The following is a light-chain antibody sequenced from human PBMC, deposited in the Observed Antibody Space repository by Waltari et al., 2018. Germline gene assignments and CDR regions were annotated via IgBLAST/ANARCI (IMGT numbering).Light chain of an antibody. CDR2: AVT. J-gene: IGLJ1*01. V-gene: IGLV2-23*02. CDR3: CSYAGSTTSSVV. CDR1: SSAVGGYSL. Sequence: QSALTQPASVSGSPGQSITISCTGSSSAVGGYSLVSLYQQHPGKAPKLMIYAVTKRPSGVSHRFSGSKSGNTASLTISGLQTEDEADYYCCSYAGSTTSSVVFGTGTKVIVL.